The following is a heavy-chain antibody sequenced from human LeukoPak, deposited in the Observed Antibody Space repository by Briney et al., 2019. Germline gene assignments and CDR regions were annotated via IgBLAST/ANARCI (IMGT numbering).Heavy chain of an antibody. CDR1: GNYW. CDR2: INSDGSWT. V-gene: IGHV3-74*01. D-gene: IGHD2-2*01. J-gene: IGHJ4*02. Sequence: GGSLRLSCTASGNYWMHWVRQAPGKGLVWVSHINSDGSWTSYADSVKGRFTISKDNAKNTVYLQMNNLRAEDTAVYYCVSFYETYWGRGTLVTVS. CDR3: VSFYETY.